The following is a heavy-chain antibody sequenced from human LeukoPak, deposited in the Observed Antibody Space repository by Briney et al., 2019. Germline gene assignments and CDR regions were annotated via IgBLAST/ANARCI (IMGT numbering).Heavy chain of an antibody. D-gene: IGHD2-21*01. CDR2: IYYSGST. CDR3: ARDLGVIVRAFAI. V-gene: IGHV4-59*01. CDR1: GGSICGSY. J-gene: IGHJ3*02. Sequence: SETLSLTRAVAGGSICGSYWSWIPQPPGKRLEWIGYIYYSGSTSYNPSLKGRVTISVDTSKNQISLKLSSVTAADTAVYYCARDLGVIVRAFAIWGQGTMVTVSS.